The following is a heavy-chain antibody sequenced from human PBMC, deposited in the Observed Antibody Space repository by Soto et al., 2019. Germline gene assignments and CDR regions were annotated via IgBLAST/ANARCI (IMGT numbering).Heavy chain of an antibody. CDR2: ISYDGSNK. J-gene: IGHJ6*02. CDR3: AKVLGYSSYYYYGMDV. CDR1: GFTFSSYG. D-gene: IGHD5-18*01. Sequence: GGSLRLSCAVSGFTFSSYGMHWVRQAPGKGLEWVAVISYDGSNKYYADSVKGRFTISRDNSKNTLYLQMNSLRAEDTAVYYCAKVLGYSSYYYYGMDVWGQGTTVTVSS. V-gene: IGHV3-30*18.